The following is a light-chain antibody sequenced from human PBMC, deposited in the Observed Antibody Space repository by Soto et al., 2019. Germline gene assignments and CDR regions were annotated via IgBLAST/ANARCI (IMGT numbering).Light chain of an antibody. J-gene: IGKJ1*01. CDR3: RQYNTYSRET. CDR2: TAS. Sequence: DIQMTQSPSTLSASVGDRVTITCRASQSIRSWLAWYQQKPGKAPKLLIYTASSLKSGVQSRFSGSGSGTEFTLTISSLQPDDFATYYCRQYNTYSRETFGQGTKVEIK. V-gene: IGKV1-5*03. CDR1: QSIRSW.